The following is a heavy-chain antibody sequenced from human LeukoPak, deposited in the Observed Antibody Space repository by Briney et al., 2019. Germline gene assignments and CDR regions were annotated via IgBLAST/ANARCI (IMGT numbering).Heavy chain of an antibody. CDR2: ISGNGGST. D-gene: IGHD3-22*01. J-gene: IGHJ4*02. CDR1: GFTFSKYA. CDR3: AKDVLIVVVDGDYFDY. Sequence: GGSLRLSCAASGFTFSKYAVSWVRQAPGKGLEWVSSISGNGGSTYYAESVKGRFTISRDNSKNTLYLQMNSLRAEDTAVYYCAKDVLIVVVDGDYFDYWGQGALVTVSS. V-gene: IGHV3-23*01.